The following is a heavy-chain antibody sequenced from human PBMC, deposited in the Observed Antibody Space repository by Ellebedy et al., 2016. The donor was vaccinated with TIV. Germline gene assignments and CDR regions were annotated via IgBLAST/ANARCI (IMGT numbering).Heavy chain of an antibody. Sequence: ASVKVSXKPSGYTFTDYYMHWVRQAPGQGLEWMGYINPNSGDTQYSQNFQGRVTMTRDTSISAAYMELSRPRSDDTAVYYCTRDLKDGYYDYWGQGTLVTVSS. J-gene: IGHJ4*02. CDR3: TRDLKDGYYDY. CDR1: GYTFTDYY. CDR2: INPNSGDT. V-gene: IGHV1-2*02.